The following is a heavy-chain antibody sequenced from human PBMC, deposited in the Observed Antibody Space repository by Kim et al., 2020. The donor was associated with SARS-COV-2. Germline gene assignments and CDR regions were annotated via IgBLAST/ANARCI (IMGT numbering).Heavy chain of an antibody. Sequence: NYNPALKSRVTISVDKSKNQFSLKLSSVTAADTAVYYCARVGVATYTIDYWGQGTLVTVSS. D-gene: IGHD5-12*01. CDR3: ARVGVATYTIDY. J-gene: IGHJ4*02. V-gene: IGHV4-4*02.